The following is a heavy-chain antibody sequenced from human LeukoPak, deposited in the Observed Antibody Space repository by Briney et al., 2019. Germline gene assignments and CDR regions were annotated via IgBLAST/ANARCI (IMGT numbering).Heavy chain of an antibody. Sequence: SETLSLTCTVSGYSISSGYYWGWIRQPPGKGLEWIGSIYHSGNTYYNPSLKSRVTISVDTSKNQFSLKLSSVTGADTAVYYCARIRLEAHDYWGQGTLVTVSS. V-gene: IGHV4-38-2*02. CDR2: IYHSGNT. CDR1: GYSISSGYY. D-gene: IGHD3-16*01. J-gene: IGHJ4*02. CDR3: ARIRLEAHDY.